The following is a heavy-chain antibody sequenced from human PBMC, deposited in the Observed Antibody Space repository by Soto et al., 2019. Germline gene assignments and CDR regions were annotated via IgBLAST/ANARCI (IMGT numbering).Heavy chain of an antibody. Sequence: QVQLVQSGAEVKKPGSSVKVSCKASGGTFSSYAISWVRQAPGQGLEWMGGIIPIFGTANYAQKFQGRVTITADKSTSTAYMGLSSLRSEDTAVYYCARGVDNWNVSDGYYFDYWGQGTLVTVSS. CDR3: ARGVDNWNVSDGYYFDY. CDR2: IIPIFGTA. CDR1: GGTFSSYA. J-gene: IGHJ4*02. D-gene: IGHD1-20*01. V-gene: IGHV1-69*06.